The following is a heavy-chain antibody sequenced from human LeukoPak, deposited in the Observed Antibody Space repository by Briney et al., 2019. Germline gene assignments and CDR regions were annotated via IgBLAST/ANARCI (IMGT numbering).Heavy chain of an antibody. CDR3: ARETEKQWQY. CDR2: ISAYRGNT. D-gene: IGHD6-19*01. Sequence: GESLKISCKGSGYTFSSYGITWVRQAPGQGLEWMGWISAYRGNTNYAQKLQGRVTMTTDTSTSTAYMELRSLRSDDTAVYYCARETEKQWQYWGQGAMVTVSS. V-gene: IGHV1-18*01. J-gene: IGHJ3*01. CDR1: GYTFSSYG.